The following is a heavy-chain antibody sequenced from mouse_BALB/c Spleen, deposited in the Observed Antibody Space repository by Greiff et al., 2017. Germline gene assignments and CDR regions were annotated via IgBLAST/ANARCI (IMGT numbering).Heavy chain of an antibody. D-gene: IGHD1-2*01. CDR3: ARDMGPNPHYYGYLYAMDY. CDR1: GFTFTDYY. CDR2: IRNKANGYTT. Sequence: EVQLVESGGGLVQPGGSLRLSCATSGFTFTDYYMSWVRQPPGKALEWLGFIRNKANGYTTEYSASVKGRFTISRDNSQSILYLQMNTLRAEDSATYYCARDMGPNPHYYGYLYAMDYWGQGTSVTVSS. V-gene: IGHV7-3*02. J-gene: IGHJ4*01.